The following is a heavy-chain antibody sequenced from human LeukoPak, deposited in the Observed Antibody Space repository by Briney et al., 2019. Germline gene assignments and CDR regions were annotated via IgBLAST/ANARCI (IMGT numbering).Heavy chain of an antibody. CDR2: TYYRSKWYN. CDR3: AREIGRITGTTGCYMDV. D-gene: IGHD1-7*01. J-gene: IGHJ6*03. Sequence: SQTLSLTCAISGDSVSSNSAAWNWIRRSPSRGLEWLGRTYYRSKWYNDYAVSVKSRITINPDTSKNQFSLQLNSVTPEDTAVYYCAREIGRITGTTGCYMDVWGKGTTVTVSS. CDR1: GDSVSSNSAA. V-gene: IGHV6-1*01.